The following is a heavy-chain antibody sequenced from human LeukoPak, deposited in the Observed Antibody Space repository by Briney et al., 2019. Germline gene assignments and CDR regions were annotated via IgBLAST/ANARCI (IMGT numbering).Heavy chain of an antibody. CDR1: GFTFSSYA. CDR3: ARGAVAGL. V-gene: IGHV3-30*04. J-gene: IGHJ4*02. CDR2: ISYDGSNK. Sequence: TGGSLRLSCAASGFTFSSYAMHWVRQAPGKGLEWVAVISYDGSNKYYADSVKGRFTISGDNSKNTLYLQMNSLRAEDTAVYYCARGAVAGLWGQGTLVTVSS. D-gene: IGHD6-19*01.